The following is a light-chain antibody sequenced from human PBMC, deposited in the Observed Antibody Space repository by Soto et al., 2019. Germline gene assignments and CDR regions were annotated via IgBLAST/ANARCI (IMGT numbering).Light chain of an antibody. Sequence: EILMTQSPATLSVSPGEGATLSCRASQSVGGSLAWYQEKSGQAPRLLISGASRRANGIPARFSGSGSGTDFTLIISSLQFEDFAVYYCQQYYQWPLTFGGGTKVDIK. CDR2: GAS. CDR3: QQYYQWPLT. V-gene: IGKV3-15*01. CDR1: QSVGGS. J-gene: IGKJ4*02.